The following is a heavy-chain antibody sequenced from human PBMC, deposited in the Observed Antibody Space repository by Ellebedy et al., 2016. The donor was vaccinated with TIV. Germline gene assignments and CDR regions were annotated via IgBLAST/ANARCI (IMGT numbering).Heavy chain of an antibody. CDR1: GGSINIKNYY. D-gene: IGHD3-9*01. CDR3: ARHLYFEDAGFDP. CDR2: IHYSGST. Sequence: SETLSLTXSVSGGSINIKNYYWGWIRQPPGKGLEWIGNIHYSGSTYYNPSLKTRVTISVDTSKNQFSLKLRSVTAADTAMYFCARHLYFEDAGFDPWGQGTLVTVSS. J-gene: IGHJ5*02. V-gene: IGHV4-39*01.